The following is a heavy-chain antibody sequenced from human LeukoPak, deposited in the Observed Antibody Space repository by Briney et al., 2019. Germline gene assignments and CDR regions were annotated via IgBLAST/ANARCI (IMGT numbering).Heavy chain of an antibody. J-gene: IGHJ4*02. CDR3: ARGKEYQPFDY. Sequence: GASVKVSCKASGGTFSSYAISWVRQAPGQGLEWMGRIIPILGIANYAQKFQGRVTITADKSTSTAYMELSSLRSEDTAVYSCARGKEYQPFDYWGQGTLVTVSS. CDR1: GGTFSSYA. CDR2: IIPILGIA. V-gene: IGHV1-69*04. D-gene: IGHD2-2*01.